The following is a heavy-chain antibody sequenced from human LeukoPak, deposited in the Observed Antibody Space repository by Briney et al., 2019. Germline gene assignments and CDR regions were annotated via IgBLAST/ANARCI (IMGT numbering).Heavy chain of an antibody. J-gene: IGHJ4*02. CDR3: ARSPRGYSSSWYSFDY. D-gene: IGHD6-13*01. Sequence: GASVKVSCKASGYTFTSYYMHWVRQAPGQGLEWMGIINPSGGSTSYAQKFQGRVTMTRDTSTSTVYMELSSLRSEDTAVYYCARSPRGYSSSWYSFDYWGQGTLVTVSS. CDR1: GYTFTSYY. CDR2: INPSGGST. V-gene: IGHV1-46*01.